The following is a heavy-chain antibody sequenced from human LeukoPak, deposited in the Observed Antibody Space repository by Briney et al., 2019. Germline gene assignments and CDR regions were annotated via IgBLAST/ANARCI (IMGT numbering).Heavy chain of an antibody. CDR1: GFTFSSYW. CDR2: IKQDGSEK. D-gene: IGHD6-19*01. CDR3: ARIPIAVAGTFDY. V-gene: IGHV3-7*01. J-gene: IGHJ4*02. Sequence: GGSLRLSCAASGFTFSSYWMSWVRQAPGKGLEWVANIKQDGSEKYYVDSVKGRFTISRDNAKNSLYLQMNSLRAGDTAVYYCARIPIAVAGTFDYWGQGTLVTVSS.